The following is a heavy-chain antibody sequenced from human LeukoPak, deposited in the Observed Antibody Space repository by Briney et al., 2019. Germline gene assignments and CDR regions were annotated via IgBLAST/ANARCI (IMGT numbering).Heavy chain of an antibody. Sequence: SVKVSCKASGGTFSSYAISWVRQAPGQGLEWXXXIIPIFGTANYAQKFQGRVTITADESTSTAYMELSSLRSEDTAVYYCARDRLERGAHDAFDIWGQGTMVTVSS. CDR3: ARDRLERGAHDAFDI. D-gene: IGHD1-1*01. J-gene: IGHJ3*02. CDR1: GGTFSSYA. CDR2: IIPIFGTA. V-gene: IGHV1-69*01.